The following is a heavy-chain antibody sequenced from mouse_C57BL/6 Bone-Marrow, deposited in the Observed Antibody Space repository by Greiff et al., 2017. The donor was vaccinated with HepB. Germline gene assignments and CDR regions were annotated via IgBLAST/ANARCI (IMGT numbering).Heavy chain of an antibody. V-gene: IGHV14-3*01. CDR2: IAPANGNT. CDR3: ARYDGYSGYFEV. J-gene: IGHJ1*03. Sequence: VQLQQSVAGLVRPGASVKLSCTASGFNINNTYMHWVKQRPEQGLEWIGRIAPANGNTKYAPKFKGKATITADTSSNTAYLQLSSLTSEDTAIYDCARYDGYSGYFEVGGTGTTVTVSS. CDR1: GFNINNTY. D-gene: IGHD2-3*01.